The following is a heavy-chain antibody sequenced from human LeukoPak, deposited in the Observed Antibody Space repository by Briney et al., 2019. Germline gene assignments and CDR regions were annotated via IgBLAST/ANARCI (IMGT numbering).Heavy chain of an antibody. CDR2: INHIGST. J-gene: IGHJ6*02. CDR1: GGSFSGYY. Sequence: SETLSLTCAVHGGSFSGYYWSWIRQPPGKGLEWIGEINHIGSTNYNPSLKSRVTISVDTSKNQFSLKLSSVTAADTAVYYCARGGYYYYGMDVWGQGTTVTVSS. V-gene: IGHV4-34*01. CDR3: ARGGYYYYGMDV.